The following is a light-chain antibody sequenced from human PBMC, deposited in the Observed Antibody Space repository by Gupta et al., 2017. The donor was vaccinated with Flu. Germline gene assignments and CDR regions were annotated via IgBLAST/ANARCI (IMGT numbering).Light chain of an antibody. CDR3: MQGRT. CDR2: KVS. Sequence: SRPVTLGQPASISCTSSQSLVSSDGDTFLNWCHQRPGQSPSRLIYKVSYRDSGVTDKFSGSGAGTGFTLNISSVEAGDVGRFYCMQGRTFGPGTRVEIK. V-gene: IGKV2-30*01. J-gene: IGKJ1*01. CDR1: QSLVSSDGDTF.